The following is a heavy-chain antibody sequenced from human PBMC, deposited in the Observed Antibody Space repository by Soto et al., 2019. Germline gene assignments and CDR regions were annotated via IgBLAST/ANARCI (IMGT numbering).Heavy chain of an antibody. CDR1: GFSFEKHA. D-gene: IGHD2-2*01. J-gene: IGHJ5*02. CDR2: LNGNGDHT. CDR3: SRLPPLVVPAALILAT. Sequence: EEQLLESGGDLVRPGGSLKLSCEGSGFSFEKHAMSWVRQAPGKGLEWVAGLNGNGDHTYYAPSVRGRFTISRDNSKKTVFLQMNSLRADDTGVDYCSRLPPLVVPAALILATWGQGTRVTVSS. V-gene: IGHV3-23*01.